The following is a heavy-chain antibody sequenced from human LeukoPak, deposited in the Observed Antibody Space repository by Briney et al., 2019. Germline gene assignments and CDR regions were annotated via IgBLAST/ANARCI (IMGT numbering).Heavy chain of an antibody. CDR2: ISGSGTVT. Sequence: GRSLRLSCAASGFTFSDYNMHWVRQAPGKGLEWVSIISGSGTVTYYADSVKGRFTISRDNSRNTLYLQMNSLRAEDTALYYCAKTSVGEGRIIGSGYFDNWGQGTLVTVSS. V-gene: IGHV3-23*01. CDR1: GFTFSDYN. D-gene: IGHD2-15*01. J-gene: IGHJ4*02. CDR3: AKTSVGEGRIIGSGYFDN.